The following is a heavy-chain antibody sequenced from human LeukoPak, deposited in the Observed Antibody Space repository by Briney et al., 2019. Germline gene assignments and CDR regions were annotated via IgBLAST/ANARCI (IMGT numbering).Heavy chain of an antibody. Sequence: SQTLSLTCAISGDTVSSNSASWNWIRQSPSRGLEWLGRTYYRSKWYSEYAGSVRGRITINADTSKNQFSLQLYSVIPDDTAVYYCARDGGWEKLHAFDIWGQGTRVTVSS. CDR2: TYYRSKWYS. CDR3: ARDGGWEKLHAFDI. J-gene: IGHJ3*02. D-gene: IGHD1-26*01. V-gene: IGHV6-1*01. CDR1: GDTVSSNSAS.